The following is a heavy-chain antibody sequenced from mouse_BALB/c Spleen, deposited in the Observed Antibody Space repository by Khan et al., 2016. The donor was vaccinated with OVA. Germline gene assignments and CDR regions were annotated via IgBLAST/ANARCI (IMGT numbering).Heavy chain of an antibody. D-gene: IGHD2-14*01. CDR1: GYTFTTNG. V-gene: IGHV9-3-1*01. CDR3: ARVGYNGTMDC. Sequence: QIQLVQSGPELKKPGETVKISCKASGYTFTTNGMNWVKQAPGKGLKWMGWINTYTGEPIYADEFKGRFAFSLETSASTACMQINNLKNEETATYFGARVGYNGTMDCWGQGTSVTVSP. J-gene: IGHJ4*01. CDR2: INTYTGEP.